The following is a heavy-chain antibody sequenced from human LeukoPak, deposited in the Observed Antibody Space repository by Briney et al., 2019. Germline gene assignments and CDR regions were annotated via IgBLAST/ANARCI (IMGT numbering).Heavy chain of an antibody. CDR3: ARTEGRFGELGPWFDP. J-gene: IGHJ5*02. Sequence: SETLSLTCAASGGSISSGGYSWSWIRQPPGKGLEWIGYIYHSGSTYYNPSLKSRVTISVDRSKNQFSLKLSSVTAADTAVYYCARTEGRFGELGPWFDPWGQGTLVTVSS. CDR1: GGSISSGGYS. D-gene: IGHD3-10*01. CDR2: IYHSGST. V-gene: IGHV4-30-2*01.